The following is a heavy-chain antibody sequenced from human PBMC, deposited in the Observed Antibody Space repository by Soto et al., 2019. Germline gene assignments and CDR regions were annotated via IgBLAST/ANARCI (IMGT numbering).Heavy chain of an antibody. V-gene: IGHV3-23*01. D-gene: IGHD3-3*01. CDR1: GFTFSNYA. Sequence: EVQLLESGGTLVQLGGSLRLSCAASGFTFSNYAMSWVRQAPGKGLEWVSAISSSGRQTYYADSVRGRFTILRDNSKNALYLQMGSLRAGDTAVYYCAKDRTTFGVINQYFFDSWGQGSLVAVSS. J-gene: IGHJ4*02. CDR3: AKDRTTFGVINQYFFDS. CDR2: ISSSGRQT.